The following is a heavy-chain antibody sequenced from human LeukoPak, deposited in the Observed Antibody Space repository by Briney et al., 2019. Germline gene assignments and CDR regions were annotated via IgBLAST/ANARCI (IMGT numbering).Heavy chain of an antibody. J-gene: IGHJ4*02. Sequence: SVKVSCKASGGTFSSYAISWVRQAPGQGLEWMGRIIPIFGIANYAQKFQGRVTMTTDTSTSTAYMELRSLRSDDTAVYYCARDERSSIDYWGQGTLVTVSS. CDR3: ARDERSSIDY. V-gene: IGHV1-69*04. CDR1: GGTFSSYA. D-gene: IGHD5-24*01. CDR2: IIPIFGIA.